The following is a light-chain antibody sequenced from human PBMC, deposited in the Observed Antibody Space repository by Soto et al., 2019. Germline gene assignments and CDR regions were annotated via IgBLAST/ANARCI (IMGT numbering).Light chain of an antibody. V-gene: IGKV1-27*01. CDR3: QKYNSAPRT. Sequence: DIQMTQSPSSLSASVGDRVTITCRASQGISNYLAWYQLKPGKVPKLLIYAASTLRSGVPSRFSGGGSGTDFTLTISSLQPEDVATYYCQKYNSAPRTFGQGTKVEIK. CDR2: AAS. CDR1: QGISNY. J-gene: IGKJ1*01.